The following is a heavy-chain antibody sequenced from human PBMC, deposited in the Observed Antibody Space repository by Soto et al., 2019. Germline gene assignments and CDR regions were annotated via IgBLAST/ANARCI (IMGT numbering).Heavy chain of an antibody. CDR2: IYYSGST. CDR1: GGSISSGGYY. J-gene: IGHJ6*02. V-gene: IGHV4-31*03. D-gene: IGHD3-10*01. Sequence: QVQLQESGPGLVKPSQTLSLTCTVSGGSISSGGYYWSWIRQHPGKGLEWIGYIYYSGSTYYNPSLKSRVTISVDTSKNQFSLKLSSVTAADTAVYYCAREGSGSYYNDPNYYYYYGMDVWGQGTTVTVSS. CDR3: AREGSGSYYNDPNYYYYYGMDV.